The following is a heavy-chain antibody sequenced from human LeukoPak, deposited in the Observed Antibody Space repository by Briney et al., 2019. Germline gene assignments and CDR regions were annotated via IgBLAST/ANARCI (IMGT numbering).Heavy chain of an antibody. V-gene: IGHV1-18*01. CDR1: GYTFTSYG. D-gene: IGHD3-3*01. Sequence: ASVKVSCKASGYTFTSYGISWVRQAPGQGLEWMGWISAYNGNTNYAQKLQGRVTMPTDTSTSTAYMELRSLRSDDTAVYYCARLTYYDFWSGYYPGRIYDYWGQGTLVTVSS. CDR2: ISAYNGNT. J-gene: IGHJ4*02. CDR3: ARLTYYDFWSGYYPGRIYDY.